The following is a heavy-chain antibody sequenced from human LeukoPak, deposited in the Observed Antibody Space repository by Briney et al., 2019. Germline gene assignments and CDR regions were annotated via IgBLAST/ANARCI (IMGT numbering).Heavy chain of an antibody. CDR3: ARSRFSKHAKGSPGY. D-gene: IGHD2-21*01. CDR2: ISYDGSNK. V-gene: IGHV3-30*04. J-gene: IGHJ4*02. CDR1: GFTFSSYA. Sequence: GGSLRLSCAASGFTFSSYAMHWVRQAPGKGLEWVAVISYDGSNKYYADSVKGRFTISRDNSKNTLYLQMNSLRAEDTAVYYCARSRFSKHAKGSPGYWGQGTLVTVSS.